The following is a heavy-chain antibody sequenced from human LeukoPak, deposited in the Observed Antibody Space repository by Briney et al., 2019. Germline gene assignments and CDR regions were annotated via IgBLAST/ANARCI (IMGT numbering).Heavy chain of an antibody. D-gene: IGHD4/OR15-4a*01. CDR2: IRSKANNYAT. V-gene: IGHV3-73*01. Sequence: GGSLRLSCAASGFAFSDSHMHWVRQASGKGLEWVGHIRSKANNYATAYGASVTGRFTISRDDSKNTAYLQMDSLKTEDTAVYYCSRQVLSVHDYWGQGILVTVSS. CDR1: GFAFSDSH. CDR3: SRQVLSVHDY. J-gene: IGHJ4*02.